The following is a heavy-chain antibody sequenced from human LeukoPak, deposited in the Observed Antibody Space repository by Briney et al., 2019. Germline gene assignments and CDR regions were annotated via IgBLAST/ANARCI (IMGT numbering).Heavy chain of an antibody. Sequence: PGGSLRLSCAASGFTFSSYAMSWVRQAPGKGLEWVPAISGSGGSTYYADSVKGRFTISRDNSKNILYLQMNSLRAEDTAVYFCARGTATHQYSFDYWGQGTLVTVSS. CDR1: GFTFSSYA. CDR3: ARGTATHQYSFDY. J-gene: IGHJ4*02. CDR2: ISGSGGST. V-gene: IGHV3-23*01. D-gene: IGHD2-2*01.